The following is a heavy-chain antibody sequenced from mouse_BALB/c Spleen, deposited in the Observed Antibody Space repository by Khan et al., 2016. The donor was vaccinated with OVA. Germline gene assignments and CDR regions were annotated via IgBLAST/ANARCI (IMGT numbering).Heavy chain of an antibody. Sequence: VELVESGPGLVAPSQSLSITCTISGFSLTNYGVHWVRQPPGKGLEWLVVIWSDGSTTYNSALKSRLSISKDNSKSQVFLKMNRLQTYDTAMYYCARQPYYHYNIMDYWGQGTSVTVSS. J-gene: IGHJ4*01. CDR1: GFSLTNYG. CDR2: IWSDGST. D-gene: IGHD2-10*01. V-gene: IGHV2-6-1*01. CDR3: ARQPYYHYNIMDY.